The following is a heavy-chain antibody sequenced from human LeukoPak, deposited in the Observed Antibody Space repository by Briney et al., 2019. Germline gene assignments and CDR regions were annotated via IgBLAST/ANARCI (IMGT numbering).Heavy chain of an antibody. J-gene: IGHJ6*03. V-gene: IGHV3-48*03. CDR1: GFTFSSYE. CDR2: ISSSGSTI. Sequence: PGGSLRLSCAASGFTFSSYEMNWVRQAPGKGLEWVSYISSSGSTIYYADSVKGRFTISRDDAKNSLYLQMNSLTAEDTAVYYCARERVYDFWSGYYRYYHMDVWGKGTTVTVSS. CDR3: ARERVYDFWSGYYRYYHMDV. D-gene: IGHD3-3*01.